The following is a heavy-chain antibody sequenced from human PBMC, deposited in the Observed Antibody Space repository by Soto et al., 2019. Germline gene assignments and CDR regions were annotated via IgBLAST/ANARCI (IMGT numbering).Heavy chain of an antibody. CDR1: GFTFSIYS. CDR2: ITGSGDFI. D-gene: IGHD3-3*01. CDR3: AKTAGYYDF. Sequence: PGGSLRLSCAASGFTFSIYSMTWVRQAPGKGLEWVSGITGSGDFIHYADSVKGRFTISRDNSKNTLYLQMNSLRGEDMAVYYCAKTAGYYDFWSQGTMVTVSS. V-gene: IGHV3-23*01. J-gene: IGHJ4*02.